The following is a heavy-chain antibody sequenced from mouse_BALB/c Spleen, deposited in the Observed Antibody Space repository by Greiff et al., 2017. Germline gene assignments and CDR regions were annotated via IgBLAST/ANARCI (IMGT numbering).Heavy chain of an antibody. J-gene: IGHJ4*01. V-gene: IGHV5-6-5*01. Sequence: EVQGVESGGGLVKPGGSLKLSCAASGFTFSSYAMSWVRQTPEKRLEWVASISSGGSTYYPDSVKGRFTISRDNARNILYLQMSSLRSEDTAMYYCARYYGSNYAMDYWGQGTSVTVSS. CDR1: GFTFSSYA. CDR3: ARYYGSNYAMDY. CDR2: ISSGGST. D-gene: IGHD1-1*01.